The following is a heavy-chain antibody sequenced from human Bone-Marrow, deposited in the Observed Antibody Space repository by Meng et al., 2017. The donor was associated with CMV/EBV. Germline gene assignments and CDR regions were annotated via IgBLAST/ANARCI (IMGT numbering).Heavy chain of an antibody. CDR1: GYSFTSYW. V-gene: IGHV5-51*01. J-gene: IGHJ4*02. D-gene: IGHD1-20*01. Sequence: KVSCKGSGYSFTSYWIGWVRQMPGKGLEWMGIIYPGDSDTRYSPSFQGQVTISADKSISTAYLQWSNLKASDTAMYYCARREVGPNWNYFDYWGQGTLVTVSS. CDR3: ARREVGPNWNYFDY. CDR2: IYPGDSDT.